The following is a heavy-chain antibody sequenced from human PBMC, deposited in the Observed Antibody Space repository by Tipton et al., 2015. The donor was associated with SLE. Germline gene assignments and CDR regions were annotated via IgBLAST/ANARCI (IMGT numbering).Heavy chain of an antibody. CDR3: ARDPGGGTYGEGY. CDR2: IIPIFETA. J-gene: IGHJ4*02. V-gene: IGHV1-69*13. D-gene: IGHD3-10*01. CDR1: GGTFSSYA. Sequence: QLVQSGAEVKKPGSSVKVSCKASGGTFSSYAISWVRQAPGQGLEWMGRIIPIFETANYAQKFQGRVTITADESTSTAYMKLSSLRAEDTAVYYCARDPGGGTYGEGYWGQGTLVTVSS.